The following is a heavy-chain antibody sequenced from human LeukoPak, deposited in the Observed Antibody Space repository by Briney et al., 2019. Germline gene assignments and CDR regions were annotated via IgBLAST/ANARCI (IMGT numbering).Heavy chain of an antibody. CDR1: GGSISSYY. J-gene: IGHJ4*02. D-gene: IGHD3-10*01. V-gene: IGHV4-59*04. CDR2: IYYSGTT. Sequence: SETLSLTCTVSGGSISSYYWSWSRQPTGKGLEWIGYIYYSGTTYYNPSLKSRVTISVDTSKNQFSLKLSSVTAADTALYYCAKHYMGSSYNHGLDCWGQGTLVTVSS. CDR3: AKHYMGSSYNHGLDC.